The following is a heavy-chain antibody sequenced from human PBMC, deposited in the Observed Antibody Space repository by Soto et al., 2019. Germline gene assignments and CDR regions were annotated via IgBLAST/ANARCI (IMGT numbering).Heavy chain of an antibody. Sequence: SETLSLTCAVYGGSFSGYYWSWIRQPPGKGLEWIGEINHSGSTNYNPSLKSRVTISVDTSKNQFSLKLSSVTAADTAVYYCARECSDLNWNSTLYDAFEIWGQGTMVTVSS. J-gene: IGHJ3*02. CDR3: ARECSDLNWNSTLYDAFEI. CDR2: INHSGST. D-gene: IGHD1-7*01. V-gene: IGHV4-34*01. CDR1: GGSFSGYY.